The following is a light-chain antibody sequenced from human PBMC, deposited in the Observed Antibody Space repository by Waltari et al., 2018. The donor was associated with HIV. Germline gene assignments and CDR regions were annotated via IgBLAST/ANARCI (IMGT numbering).Light chain of an antibody. CDR3: NSRDSSGNHVV. CDR2: GKN. Sequence: SSELTQDPAVSVALGQTVRITCQGDSLRSYYASWYQQKPGQAPVLVIHGKNNRPSGNPDRFSGSSSGNTASLTITGAQAEDEADYYCNSRDSSGNHVVFGGGTKLTVL. CDR1: SLRSYY. V-gene: IGLV3-19*01. J-gene: IGLJ2*01.